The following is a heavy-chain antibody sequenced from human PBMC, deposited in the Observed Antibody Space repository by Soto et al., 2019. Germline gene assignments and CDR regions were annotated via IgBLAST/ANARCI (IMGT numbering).Heavy chain of an antibody. J-gene: IGHJ6*02. V-gene: IGHV4-39*01. CDR3: ARNTGPLYVGYYYDMDV. Sequence: SETLSLTCTGSGGSISSSSYYWGWIRQPPGKGLEWIGSIYYSGYTYYNPSLKSRVTISVDTSKNQFSLKLSSVTAADTAVYYCARNTGPLYVGYYYDMDVWGQGTTVTVSS. CDR1: GGSISSSSYY. CDR2: IYYSGYT. D-gene: IGHD2-2*02.